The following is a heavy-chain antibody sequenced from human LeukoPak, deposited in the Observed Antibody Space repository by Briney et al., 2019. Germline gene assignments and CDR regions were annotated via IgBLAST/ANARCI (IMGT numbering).Heavy chain of an antibody. Sequence: GGSLRLSCAASGFTFSSYAMSWVRQAPGKGLEWVSAISGSGGSTYYADSVKGRFTISRDNSKNTLYLQMNSLRAEDTAVYYCAKRVVPAAILGGYFDYWGQGTLVTVSS. CDR2: ISGSGGST. CDR1: GFTFSSYA. V-gene: IGHV3-23*01. CDR3: AKRVVPAAILGGYFDY. J-gene: IGHJ4*01. D-gene: IGHD2-2*02.